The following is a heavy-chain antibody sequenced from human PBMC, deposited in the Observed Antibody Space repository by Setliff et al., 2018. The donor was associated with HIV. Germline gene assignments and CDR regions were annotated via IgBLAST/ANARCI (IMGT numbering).Heavy chain of an antibody. CDR2: FYYSGTT. Sequence: PSETLSLTCSVSGISINGYYWSWIRQSPEKGLEWIGDFYYSGTTYYNPSLKSRATISVDTSQNQFSLRLSSVTAADTAVYYCARQPRWLQFPRYFDYWGQGTLVTVSS. V-gene: IGHV4-59*08. CDR3: ARQPRWLQFPRYFDY. D-gene: IGHD5-12*01. J-gene: IGHJ4*02. CDR1: GISINGYY.